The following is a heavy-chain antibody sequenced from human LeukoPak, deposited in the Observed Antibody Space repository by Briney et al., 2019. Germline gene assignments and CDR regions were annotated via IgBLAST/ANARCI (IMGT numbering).Heavy chain of an antibody. CDR3: ARDRYYYDSSGRNWFDP. J-gene: IGHJ5*02. CDR1: GGSISSYY. V-gene: IGHV4-59*01. CDR2: IYYSGST. Sequence: PSETLSLTCTVSGGSISSYYWSWIRQPPGKGLEWIGYIYYSGSTNYNPSLKSRVTISVDTSKNQFSLKLSSVTAADTAVYYCARDRYYYDSSGRNWFDPWGQGTLVTVSS. D-gene: IGHD3-22*01.